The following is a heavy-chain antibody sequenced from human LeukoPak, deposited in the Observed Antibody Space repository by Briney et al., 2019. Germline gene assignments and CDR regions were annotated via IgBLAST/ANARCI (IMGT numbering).Heavy chain of an antibody. CDR2: IWYDGSNK. CDR3: AKDLTGDQNWIDP. D-gene: IGHD7-27*01. Sequence: GGSLRLSCAASGFTFSSYGMHWVRQAPGKWLEWVAVIWYDGSNKYYADSVKGRFTISRDNSKNTLHLQMNSLRDEDTAVYYCAKDLTGDQNWIDPWGQGTLVTVSS. V-gene: IGHV3-33*06. CDR1: GFTFSSYG. J-gene: IGHJ5*02.